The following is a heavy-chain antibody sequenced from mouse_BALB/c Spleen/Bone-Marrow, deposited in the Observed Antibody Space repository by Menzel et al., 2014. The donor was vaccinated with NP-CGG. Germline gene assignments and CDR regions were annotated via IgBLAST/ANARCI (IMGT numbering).Heavy chain of an antibody. CDR3: VKSEGYFFDY. CDR1: GFTFNTYA. Sequence: EVQLVESGGGLVQPKGSLKLSCAASGFTFNTYAMNWVRQAPGKGLEWVARIRSKSNNYATYYADSVKDRFTISRDDSQTKLFLKRKNWKTKDTPMYYCVKSEGYFFDYGGKGPVPTVPS. CDR2: IRSKSNNYAT. V-gene: IGHV10-1*02. J-gene: IGHJ2*01. D-gene: IGHD3-2*02.